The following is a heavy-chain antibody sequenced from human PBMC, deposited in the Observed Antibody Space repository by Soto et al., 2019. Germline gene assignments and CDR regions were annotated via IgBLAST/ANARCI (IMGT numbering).Heavy chain of an antibody. CDR1: GGSFSGYY. J-gene: IGHJ4*02. Sequence: PSETLSLTCAVYGGSFSGYYWSWIRQPPGKGLEWIGEINHSGSTNYNPSIKSRVTVSVDTSKNQFSLKLSSVTAADTAVYYCARIDYWGQGTLVTVPS. CDR3: ARIDY. V-gene: IGHV4-34*01. CDR2: INHSGST.